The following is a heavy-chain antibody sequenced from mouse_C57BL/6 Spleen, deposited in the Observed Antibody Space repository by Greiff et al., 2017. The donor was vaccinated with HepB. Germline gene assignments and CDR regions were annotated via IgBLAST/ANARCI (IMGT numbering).Heavy chain of an antibody. D-gene: IGHD1-1*01. V-gene: IGHV5-6*01. CDR3: ARHQSSYYYGSSDGAMDY. Sequence: EVQGVESGGDLVKPGGSVKLSCAASGFTFSSYGMSWVRQTPDKRLEWVATISSGGSYTYYPDSVKGRFTISRDNAKNTLYLQMSSLKSEDTAMYYCARHQSSYYYGSSDGAMDYWGQGTSVTVSS. J-gene: IGHJ4*01. CDR1: GFTFSSYG. CDR2: ISSGGSYT.